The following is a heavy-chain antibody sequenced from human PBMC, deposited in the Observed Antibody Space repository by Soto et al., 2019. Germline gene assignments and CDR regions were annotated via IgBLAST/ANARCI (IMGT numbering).Heavy chain of an antibody. CDR3: ARSNYYDCSGYYYYYYYGMDV. J-gene: IGHJ6*02. V-gene: IGHV4-59*01. CDR2: IYYSGST. D-gene: IGHD3-22*01. CDR1: GGSISSYY. Sequence: SETLSLTCTVSGGSISSYYWSWIRQPPGKGLEWIGYIYYSGSTNYNPSLKSRVTISVDTSKNQFSLKLSSVTAADTAVYYCARSNYYDCSGYYYYYYYGMDVWGQGTTVTVSS.